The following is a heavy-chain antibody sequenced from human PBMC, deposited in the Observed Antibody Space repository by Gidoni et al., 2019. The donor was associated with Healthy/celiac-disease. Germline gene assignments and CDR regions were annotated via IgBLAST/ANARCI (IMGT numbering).Heavy chain of an antibody. CDR2: INPSGGST. D-gene: IGHD6-13*01. CDR1: GYPFPSYY. Sequence: QVQLVQSGAEVKKPGASVKVSCKASGYPFPSYYMHWVRQSPGQGLEWMGIINPSGGSTSYAQKFQGRVTMTRDTSTSTVYMELSSLRSEDTAVYYCARVSAAAGTVGAYYFDYWGQGTLVTVSS. J-gene: IGHJ4*02. V-gene: IGHV1-46*01. CDR3: ARVSAAAGTVGAYYFDY.